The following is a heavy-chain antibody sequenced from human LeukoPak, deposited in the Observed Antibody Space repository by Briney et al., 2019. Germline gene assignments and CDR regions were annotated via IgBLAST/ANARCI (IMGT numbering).Heavy chain of an antibody. V-gene: IGHV3-30*02. CDR2: IRYDGSNK. J-gene: IGHJ4*02. Sequence: TGGSLRPSCAASGFTFSSYGMHWVRQAPGKGLEWVSFIRYDGSNKYYGDSVKGRFTISRDNSKNTLYLQMNSLRAEDTAVYYCAKGAFLRWYFDYWGQGTLVTVSS. D-gene: IGHD4-23*01. CDR1: GFTFSSYG. CDR3: AKGAFLRWYFDY.